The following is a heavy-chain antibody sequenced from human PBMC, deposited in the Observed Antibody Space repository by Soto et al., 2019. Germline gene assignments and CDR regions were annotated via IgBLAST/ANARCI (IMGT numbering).Heavy chain of an antibody. V-gene: IGHV4-34*01. D-gene: IGHD5-12*01. CDR1: GGSFSGYY. Sequence: SETLSLTCAVYGGSFSGYYWSWIRQPPGKGLEWIGEINHSGSTNYNPSLKSRVTISVDTSKNQFSLKLSSVTAADTAVYYCAGDSGYDSIDAFDIWGQGTMVTVSS. CDR3: AGDSGYDSIDAFDI. J-gene: IGHJ3*02. CDR2: INHSGST.